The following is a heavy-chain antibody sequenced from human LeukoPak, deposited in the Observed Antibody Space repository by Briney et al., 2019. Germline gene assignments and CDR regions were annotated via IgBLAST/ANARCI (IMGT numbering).Heavy chain of an antibody. CDR1: GFTFSSYG. CDR2: ISYDGSNK. Sequence: PGGSLRLPCAASGFTFSSYGMQWVRQAPGKGLEWVAVISYDGSNKFYADSVKGRFTISRDNSKNTLYLQMNSLRAEDTAVYYCAKAGYSSGWRNFDYWGQGTLVTVSS. V-gene: IGHV3-30*18. J-gene: IGHJ4*02. D-gene: IGHD6-19*01. CDR3: AKAGYSSGWRNFDY.